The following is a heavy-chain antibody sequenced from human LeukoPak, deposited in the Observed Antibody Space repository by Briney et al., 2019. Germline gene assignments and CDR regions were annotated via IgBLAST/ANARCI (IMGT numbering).Heavy chain of an antibody. CDR3: VRVTMIVVADGMDV. CDR2: INPHSGDT. D-gene: IGHD3-22*01. V-gene: IGHV1-2*02. Sequence: EASVKVSCKASGYTFPAYYLHWVRQAPGQGFEWMGWINPHSGDTNYAQKFRGRVTMTRDTSITTAYMELSRLRSDDTAVYYCVRVTMIVVADGMDVWGQGTTVTVSS. J-gene: IGHJ6*02. CDR1: GYTFPAYY.